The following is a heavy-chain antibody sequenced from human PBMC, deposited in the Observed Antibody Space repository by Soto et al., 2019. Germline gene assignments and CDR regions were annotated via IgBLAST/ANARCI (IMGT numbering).Heavy chain of an antibody. CDR3: ARDLWYLRSRGDYATKLDY. CDR2: INPSGGST. J-gene: IGHJ4*02. CDR1: GYTFTSYY. Sequence: SVKVSCKASGYTFTSYYMHWVRQAPGQGLEWMGIINPSGGSTSYAQKFQGRVTMTRDTSTSTVYMELSSLRSDDTAVYYCARDLWYLRSRGDYATKLDYWGQGTLVTVSS. D-gene: IGHD4-17*01. V-gene: IGHV1-46*01.